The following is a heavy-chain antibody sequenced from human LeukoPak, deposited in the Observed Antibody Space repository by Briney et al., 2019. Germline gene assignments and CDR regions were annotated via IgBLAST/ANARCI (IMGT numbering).Heavy chain of an antibody. D-gene: IGHD5-18*01. V-gene: IGHV4-59*01. CDR1: GGSISSYY. J-gene: IGHJ3*02. CDR3: ARENTAMAGGAFDI. CDR2: IYYSGST. Sequence: PSGTLSLTCTVSGGSISSYYWSWIRQPPGKGLEWIGYIYYSGSTNYNPSLKSRVTISVDTSKNQFSLKLSSVTAADTAVYYCARENTAMAGGAFDIWGQGTMVTVSS.